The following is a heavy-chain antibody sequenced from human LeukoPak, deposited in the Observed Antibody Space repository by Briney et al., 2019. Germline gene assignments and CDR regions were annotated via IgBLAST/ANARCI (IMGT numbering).Heavy chain of an antibody. J-gene: IGHJ4*02. CDR3: ARARFRVVVRGSRYFDY. V-gene: IGHV4-34*01. Sequence: SETLSLTCTVSGGSISSYYWSWIRQPPGKGLEWIGEINHSGSTNYNPSLKSRVTISVDTSKNQFSLKLSSVTAADTAVYYCARARFRVVVRGSRYFDYWGQGTLVTVSS. CDR2: INHSGST. D-gene: IGHD3-22*01. CDR1: GGSISSYY.